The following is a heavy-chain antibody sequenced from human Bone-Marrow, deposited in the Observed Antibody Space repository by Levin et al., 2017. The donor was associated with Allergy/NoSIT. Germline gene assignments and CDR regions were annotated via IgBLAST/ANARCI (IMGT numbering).Heavy chain of an antibody. Sequence: PGGSLRLSCEASRFTFSTHWMTWVRQAPGKGLEWVANIKQVGSEQYYVDSVKGRFTTSRDNAKNSLYLQMNSLRADDTAIYYCARRMAVTVRTLDSWGQGTLVTVSS. CDR1: RFTFSTHW. D-gene: IGHD6-19*01. J-gene: IGHJ4*02. CDR3: ARRMAVTVRTLDS. CDR2: IKQVGSEQ. V-gene: IGHV3-7*01.